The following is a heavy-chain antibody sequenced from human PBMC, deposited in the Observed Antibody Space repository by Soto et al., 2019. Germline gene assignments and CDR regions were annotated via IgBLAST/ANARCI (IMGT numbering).Heavy chain of an antibody. J-gene: IGHJ4*02. V-gene: IGHV3-7*01. CDR3: ARDGGYAYARVNFYSDY. Sequence: GSLRLSCAASGFTFSSYWMNWVRQAPGKGLEWVANIKQDGSETYYVDSVKGRFTISRDNAKSSLYLQMNSLIVEDTAVYYCARDGGYAYARVNFYSDYWSQGALVTVSS. CDR1: GFTFSSYW. D-gene: IGHD3-10*02. CDR2: IKQDGSET.